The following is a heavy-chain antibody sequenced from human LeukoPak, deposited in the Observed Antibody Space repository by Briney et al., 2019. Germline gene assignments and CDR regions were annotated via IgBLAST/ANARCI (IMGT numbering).Heavy chain of an antibody. J-gene: IGHJ3*02. D-gene: IGHD2-15*01. CDR1: GFTFSSYW. Sequence: GGSLRLSCAASGFTFSSYWMPWVRQAPGKGLVWVSRINSDGSSTSYADSVKGRFTISRDNAKNTLYLQMNSLRAEDTAVYYCAREGYDIVVADAFDIWGQGTMVTVSS. V-gene: IGHV3-74*01. CDR2: INSDGSST. CDR3: AREGYDIVVADAFDI.